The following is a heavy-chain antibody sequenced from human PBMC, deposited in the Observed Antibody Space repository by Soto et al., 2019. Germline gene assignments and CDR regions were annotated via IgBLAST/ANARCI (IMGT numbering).Heavy chain of an antibody. CDR3: TYTVLGVDYGGNSVSLGYYYYGMDV. J-gene: IGHJ6*02. D-gene: IGHD4-17*01. Sequence: GESLKISCKASGYIFTLYWIGWVRQMPGKGLEWMGIIYPGDSDTRYSPSFQGQVTISADKSISTASLQMNSLKTEDTAVYYCTYTVLGVDYGGNSVSLGYYYYGMDVWGQGTTVTVSS. CDR2: IYPGDSDT. CDR1: GYIFTLYW. V-gene: IGHV5-51*01.